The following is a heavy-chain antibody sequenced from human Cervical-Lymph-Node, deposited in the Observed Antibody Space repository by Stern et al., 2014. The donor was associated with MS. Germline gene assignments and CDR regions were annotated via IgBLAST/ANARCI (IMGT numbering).Heavy chain of an antibody. CDR3: AKLTTVSYYYYYGMDV. CDR1: GFTFSSYA. V-gene: IGHV3-23*04. D-gene: IGHD4-17*01. Sequence: EVQLVQSGGGLVQPGGSLRLSCAASGFTFSSYAMSWVRQAPGKGLEWVSAIRGSGGSTYYADSVKGRFTISRDNSKNTLYLQMNSLRAEDTAVYYCAKLTTVSYYYYYGMDVWGQGTTVTVSS. CDR2: IRGSGGST. J-gene: IGHJ6*02.